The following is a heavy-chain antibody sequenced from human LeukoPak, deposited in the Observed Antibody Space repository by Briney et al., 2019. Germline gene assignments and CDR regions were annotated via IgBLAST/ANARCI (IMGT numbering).Heavy chain of an antibody. CDR1: GGSISNSSSY. D-gene: IGHD3-10*01. CDR2: IYYSGST. Sequence: SETLSLTCTVSGGSISNSSSYWGWIRQPPGKGLEWIGSIYYSGSTYYNPSLKSRVTISVDTSKNQFSLKLSSVTAADTAVYYCARGLSPYYYGSGSYNYWGQGTLVTVSS. CDR3: ARGLSPYYYGSGSYNY. V-gene: IGHV4-39*07. J-gene: IGHJ4*02.